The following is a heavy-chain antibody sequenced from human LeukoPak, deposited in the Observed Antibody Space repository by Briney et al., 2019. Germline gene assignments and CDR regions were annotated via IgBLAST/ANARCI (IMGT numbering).Heavy chain of an antibody. CDR3: ARGQMAGY. V-gene: IGHV3-7*05. J-gene: IGHJ4*02. CDR1: GFPFSSYW. CDR2: IKPDGSEK. D-gene: IGHD5-24*01. Sequence: GGSLRLSCAASGFPFSSYWMSWVRQAPGKGLERVANIKPDGSEKSYVDSVKGRFTISRDNAKNSLYLQMNSLRAEDTAVYYCARGQMAGYWGQGTLVTVSP.